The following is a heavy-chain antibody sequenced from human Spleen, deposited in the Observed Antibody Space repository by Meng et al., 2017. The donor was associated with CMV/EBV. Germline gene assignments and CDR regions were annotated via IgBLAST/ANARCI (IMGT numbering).Heavy chain of an antibody. CDR3: ARARFDY. Sequence: SETLSLTCTVSGASVDSGTYYWNWIRQPPGKGLEWIGYIYHSGGSNYNPSLKNRVTMSVDPSKNQFSLKLTSVTAADTAVYYCARARFDYWGQGTLVTVSS. CDR2: IYHSGGS. J-gene: IGHJ4*02. V-gene: IGHV4-61*01. CDR1: GASVDSGTYY.